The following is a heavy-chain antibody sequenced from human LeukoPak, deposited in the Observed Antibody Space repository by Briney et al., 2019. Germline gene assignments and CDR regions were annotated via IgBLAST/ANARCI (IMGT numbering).Heavy chain of an antibody. CDR2: INHSGST. Sequence: PSETLSLTCTVSSASITSSPYFWGWIRQSPGKGLEWIGEINHSGSTNYNPSLKSRVTISVDTSKNQFSLKLSSVTAADTAVYYCARLNLSPLRYRKQRDFDPWGQGTLVTVSS. CDR1: SASITSSPYF. J-gene: IGHJ5*02. V-gene: IGHV4-39*01. CDR3: ARLNLSPLRYRKQRDFDP. D-gene: IGHD3-9*01.